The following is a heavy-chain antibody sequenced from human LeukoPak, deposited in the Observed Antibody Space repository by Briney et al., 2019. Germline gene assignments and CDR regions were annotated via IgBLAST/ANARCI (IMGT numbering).Heavy chain of an antibody. V-gene: IGHV3-30*18. D-gene: IGHD2-15*01. CDR3: ANGFQDFSMDV. J-gene: IGHJ6*02. Sequence: GGSVRLSCAASGFTFSSFGMQWVRQAPGKGLEGGAVISYGGSNKYYADSGRGRFTISRANSKNTLYLQSKSPGAKDTALYYCANGFQDFSMDVWGQGTTVTVSS. CDR2: ISYGGSNK. CDR1: GFTFSSFG.